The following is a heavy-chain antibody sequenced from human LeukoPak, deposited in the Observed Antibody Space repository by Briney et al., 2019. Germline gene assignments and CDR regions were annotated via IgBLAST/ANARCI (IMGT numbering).Heavy chain of an antibody. CDR3: ASSVALGGYDLDAFDI. CDR1: GYTFTGYY. CDR2: INPNSGGT. J-gene: IGHJ3*02. Sequence: ASVKVSCKASGYTFTGYYIHWVRQAPGQGLEWMGWINPNSGGTNYVQKFQGRVTMTRDTSISTVYMELSRLRSDDTAVYYCASSVALGGYDLDAFDIWGQGTMVTVSS. D-gene: IGHD5-12*01. V-gene: IGHV1-2*02.